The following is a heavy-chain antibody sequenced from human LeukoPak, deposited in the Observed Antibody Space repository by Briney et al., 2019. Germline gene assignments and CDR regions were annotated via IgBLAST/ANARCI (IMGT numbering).Heavy chain of an antibody. CDR1: GFIFSNYA. J-gene: IGHJ6*02. CDR3: AREKAVAGQYYYYYYGMDV. CDR2: ISGSGGSA. D-gene: IGHD6-19*01. Sequence: GGSLRLSCAASGFIFSNYAMSWVRQAPGKGLEWVSAISGSGGSAYYADSVKGRFTISRDNSKNTLYLQMNSLRAEDTAVYYCAREKAVAGQYYYYYYGMDVWGQGTTVTVSS. V-gene: IGHV3-23*01.